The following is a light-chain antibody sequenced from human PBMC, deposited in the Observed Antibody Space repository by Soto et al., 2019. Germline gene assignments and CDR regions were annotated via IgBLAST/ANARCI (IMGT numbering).Light chain of an antibody. CDR1: SSDVGGYNY. V-gene: IGLV2-14*01. Sequence: QSALTQPASVSGSPGQSITISCTGTSSDVGGYNYVSWYRQHPGKAPKLMIYDVSNRPSGVSNRFSGSKSGNTASLTISGLQAEDEADYYCSSLRVFGGGTKLTVL. CDR3: SSLRV. CDR2: DVS. J-gene: IGLJ3*02.